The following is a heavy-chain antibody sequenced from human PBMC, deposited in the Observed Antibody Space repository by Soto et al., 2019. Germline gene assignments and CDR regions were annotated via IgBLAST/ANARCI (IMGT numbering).Heavy chain of an antibody. CDR1: GFTFSNYW. V-gene: IGHV3-74*01. Sequence: GGSLRLSCAASGFTFSNYWMHWVRQAPGKGLVWVTRIDGNGSNTNYADSVKGRFAISRDNARNTLYLQMNSLRAEDTAVYYCANGRATYGLLTHDYWGQGTLVTV. D-gene: IGHD3-10*01. CDR2: IDGNGSNT. CDR3: ANGRATYGLLTHDY. J-gene: IGHJ4*02.